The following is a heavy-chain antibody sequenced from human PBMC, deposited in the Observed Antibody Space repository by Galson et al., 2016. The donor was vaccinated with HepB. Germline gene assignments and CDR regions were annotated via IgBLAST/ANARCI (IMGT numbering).Heavy chain of an antibody. Sequence: SVKVSCKASGYTFTTYYIHWVRQAPGQGLEWMGIINPSGGITNYAQKFQGRVTMTRDTSTSTVYMELSSLRSEDTAVYYCASGHPPTDGMGVWGQGTTVTVSS. J-gene: IGHJ6*02. V-gene: IGHV1-46*01. CDR1: GYTFTTYY. CDR3: ASGHPPTDGMGV. CDR2: INPSGGIT.